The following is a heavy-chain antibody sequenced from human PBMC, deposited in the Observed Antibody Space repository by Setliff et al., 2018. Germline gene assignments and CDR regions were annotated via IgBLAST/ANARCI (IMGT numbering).Heavy chain of an antibody. J-gene: IGHJ4*02. CDR3: ARVFYYGSGSYLYYFDS. Sequence: TLSLTCPVSGGSISSHYWNWIRQPPGKGLEWIGYIFYSGSTNYNPSLKSRVTISVDTSKNQFSLKLSSVTAADTAVYYCARVFYYGSGSYLYYFDSWGQGTLVTVSS. D-gene: IGHD3-10*01. CDR1: GGSISSHY. V-gene: IGHV4-59*11. CDR2: IFYSGST.